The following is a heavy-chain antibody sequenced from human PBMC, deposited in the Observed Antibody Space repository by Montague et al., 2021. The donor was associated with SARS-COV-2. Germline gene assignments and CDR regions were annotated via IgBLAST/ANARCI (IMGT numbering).Heavy chain of an antibody. V-gene: IGHV4-34*01. Sequence: SETLSLTCAVYGGSFSGYYWTWIRQSAGKGLEWIAEINHSGSTNYNFDPSLRSRVTISVDTSKSQFSLTLTSVTAADTGVYYCARWDPQTLTLIGLRGKSASDYWGQGTLVTVSS. D-gene: IGHD4-23*01. CDR3: ARWDPQTLTLIGLRGKSASDY. CDR2: INHSGST. CDR1: GGSFSGYY. J-gene: IGHJ4*02.